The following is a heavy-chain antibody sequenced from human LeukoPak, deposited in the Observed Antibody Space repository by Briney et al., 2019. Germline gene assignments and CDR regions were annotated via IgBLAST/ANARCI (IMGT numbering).Heavy chain of an antibody. CDR3: ARGGVSNSWYRTPDY. Sequence: ASVKVSCKASGYSFTNYGISWVRQAPGQGLEWMGWISTYDGNTNYVQKLQGRVTMTTDTSTSTAYMELRSLRSDDTAVYYCARGGVSNSWYRTPDYWGQGTLVAVSP. CDR1: GYSFTNYG. D-gene: IGHD6-13*01. V-gene: IGHV1-18*01. J-gene: IGHJ4*02. CDR2: ISTYDGNT.